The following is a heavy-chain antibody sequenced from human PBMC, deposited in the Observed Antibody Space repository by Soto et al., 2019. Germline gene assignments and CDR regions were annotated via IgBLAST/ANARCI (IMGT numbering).Heavy chain of an antibody. J-gene: IGHJ4*02. V-gene: IGHV1-3*01. CDR2: INAGNGNT. Sequence: QVQLVQSGAEGKKPGASVQVSCKASGYTFTSYAMHWVRQAPGQRLEWMGWINAGNGNTKYSQKFQGRVTIIRDTSASTAYLELSSLRSEDTAVYYCAWGGSPLIDYWGQGTLVTVSS. CDR3: AWGGSPLIDY. D-gene: IGHD3-10*01. CDR1: GYTFTSYA.